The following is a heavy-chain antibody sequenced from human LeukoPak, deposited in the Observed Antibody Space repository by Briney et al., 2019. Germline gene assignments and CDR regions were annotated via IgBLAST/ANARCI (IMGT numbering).Heavy chain of an antibody. CDR1: GGSISSSSYY. CDR3: ARGPTTVTRAFDY. D-gene: IGHD4-17*01. Sequence: SETLSLTCTVSGGSISSSSYYWGWIRQPPGKGLEWIGSIYYSGSTYYNPSLKSRVTISVDTSKNQFSLKLSSVTAADTAVYYCARGPTTVTRAFDYWGQGTLVTVSS. V-gene: IGHV4-39*07. CDR2: IYYSGST. J-gene: IGHJ4*02.